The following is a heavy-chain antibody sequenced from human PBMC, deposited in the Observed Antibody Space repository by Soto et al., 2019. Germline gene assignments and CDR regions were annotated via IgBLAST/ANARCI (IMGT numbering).Heavy chain of an antibody. Sequence: SQTLSLTSAISGDSVSSNSAAWNWIRQSPSRGLEWLGRTYYRSRGYNDYSVSVKSRITINPYTSKKQFYLQLNSVTPEATTVYYCARDSPPNWGLDYWGQGTLVTVSS. D-gene: IGHD7-27*01. CDR1: GDSVSSNSAA. CDR2: TYYRSRGYN. J-gene: IGHJ4*02. V-gene: IGHV6-1*01. CDR3: ARDSPPNWGLDY.